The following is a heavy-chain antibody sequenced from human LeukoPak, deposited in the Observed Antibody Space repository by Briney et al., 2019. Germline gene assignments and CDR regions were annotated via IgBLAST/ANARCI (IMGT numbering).Heavy chain of an antibody. Sequence: GGSLRLSCAASGSTFSSYWMSWVRQAPGKGLEWVANIKQDGSEKYYVDSVKGRFTISRDNAKNSLYLQMNSLRAEDTAVYYCARDQRNGYNYGAFDIWGQGTMVTVSS. CDR2: IKQDGSEK. CDR3: ARDQRNGYNYGAFDI. J-gene: IGHJ3*02. D-gene: IGHD5-24*01. CDR1: GSTFSSYW. V-gene: IGHV3-7*01.